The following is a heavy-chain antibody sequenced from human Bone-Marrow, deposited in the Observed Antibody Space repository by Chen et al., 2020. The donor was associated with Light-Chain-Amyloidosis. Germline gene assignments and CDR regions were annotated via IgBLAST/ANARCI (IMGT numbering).Heavy chain of an antibody. V-gene: IGHV3-53*01. CDR1: GLIVSQNS. J-gene: IGHJ6*02. Sequence: VEGGGGRVQAGGSLRLSCEGSGLIVSQNSTAWVRQVPGKGLQWGALFYVVPITFDAGFVKGPVTVSRDDPINTLFLPTAILSVDDTSPYYCAKTDGYDSCRNGMDVWGHGTPLIVSS. CDR2: FYVVPIT. D-gene: IGHD5-12*01. CDR3: AKTDGYDSCRNGMDV.